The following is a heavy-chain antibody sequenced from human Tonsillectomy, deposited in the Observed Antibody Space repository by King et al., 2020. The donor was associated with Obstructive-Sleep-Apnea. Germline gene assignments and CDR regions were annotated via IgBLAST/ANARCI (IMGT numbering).Heavy chain of an antibody. CDR1: GATFSSCA. V-gene: IGHV1-69*09. CDR3: ARGGVTMVREMDG. CDR2: IIPILSVV. D-gene: IGHD3-10*01. J-gene: IGHJ6*01. Sequence: QLVQSGAEVKKPGSSVKVSCKAPGATFSSCAFSWVRQAPGQRLEWMGRIIPILSVVKYAQKFQGRVTITADKSTSTAYMELSSLTSEDTAVYYCARGGVTMVREMDGWGQGTTVTVSS.